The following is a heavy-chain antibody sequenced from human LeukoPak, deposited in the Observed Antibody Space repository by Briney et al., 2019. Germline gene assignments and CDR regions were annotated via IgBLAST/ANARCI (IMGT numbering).Heavy chain of an antibody. V-gene: IGHV3-23*01. D-gene: IGHD1-26*01. CDR2: IRGSGGTI. J-gene: IGHJ6*02. Sequence: GGPLGLSCGTSGYIFRSHAERWVPRAPGEGVEWGSVIRGSGGTIYYADSVKGRLTISRDNSKSTLYPQMNSLRAEDTAVYYCAKDTSGSTSYSYHSGMDVCGHGTTVTASS. CDR1: GYIFRSHA. CDR3: AKDTSGSTSYSYHSGMDV.